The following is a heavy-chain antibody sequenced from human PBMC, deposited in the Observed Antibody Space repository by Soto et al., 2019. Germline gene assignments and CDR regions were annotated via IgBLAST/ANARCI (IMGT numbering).Heavy chain of an antibody. CDR1: GYSFTSYG. V-gene: IGHV1-18*01. J-gene: IGHJ4*02. CDR3: ARDLGQQLVDY. CDR2: ISAYNGNK. D-gene: IGHD6-13*01. Sequence: ASVKVSCKASGYSFTSYGISWVRQAPGQGLEWMGWISAYNGNKKYAQKLQGRVTMTTDTSTSAAYMELRSLRSDDTAVYYCARDLGQQLVDYWGQGTLVTVSS.